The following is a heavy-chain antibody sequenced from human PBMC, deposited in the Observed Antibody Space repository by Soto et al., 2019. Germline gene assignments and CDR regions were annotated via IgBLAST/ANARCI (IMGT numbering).Heavy chain of an antibody. Sequence: HPGGSLRLSCAASGFTFSSFPLDWFRQAPGKGLEWVASISPDQNSRFYADFVKGRFTVSRDNSKNTLHLQMNSLTSDDTAVYYCARDHSNPAAGTGFDLWGQGTLVTVSS. V-gene: IGHV3-30-3*01. CDR2: ISPDQNSR. CDR3: ARDHSNPAAGTGFDL. D-gene: IGHD6-25*01. J-gene: IGHJ5*02. CDR1: GFTFSSFP.